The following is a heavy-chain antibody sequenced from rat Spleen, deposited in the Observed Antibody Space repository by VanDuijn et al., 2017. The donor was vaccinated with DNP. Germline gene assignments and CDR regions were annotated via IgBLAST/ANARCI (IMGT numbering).Heavy chain of an antibody. V-gene: IGHV2-1*01. D-gene: IGHD1-1*01. Sequence: QVQLKESGPGLVQPSQTLSLTCTVSGFSLTSNSVHWVRQPPGKGLEWMGGIWGDGSTDYNSALKSRLSISRDTSKSQVFLKMNSLQTEDTAIYYCTRDQGVTTVPTGNWFAYWGQGTLVTVSS. J-gene: IGHJ3*01. CDR3: TRDQGVTTVPTGNWFAY. CDR2: IWGDGST. CDR1: GFSLTSNS.